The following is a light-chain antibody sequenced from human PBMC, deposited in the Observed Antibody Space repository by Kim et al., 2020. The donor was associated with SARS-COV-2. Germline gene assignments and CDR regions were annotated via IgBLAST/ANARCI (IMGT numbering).Light chain of an antibody. CDR3: TSFTTSSTFV. Sequence: GQSITISCTGTSSDVGAYNYVAWYQQHPGTAPHLMIYDVRHRPSGVSDRFSDSKSGNTASLTISGLQAEDEADYYCTSFTTSSTFVFGTGTKVTVL. CDR2: DVR. V-gene: IGLV2-14*03. J-gene: IGLJ1*01. CDR1: SSDVGAYNY.